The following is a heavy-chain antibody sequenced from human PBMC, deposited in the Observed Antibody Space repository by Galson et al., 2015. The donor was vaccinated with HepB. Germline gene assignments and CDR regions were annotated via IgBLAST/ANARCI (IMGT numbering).Heavy chain of an antibody. D-gene: IGHD5-12*01. J-gene: IGHJ4*02. Sequence: SVKVSCKASGYTFTGYYMHWVRQAPGQGLEWMGRINPNNGGTNYAQKFQGRVTMTRDTSISTAYMELSRLRSDDTAVYYCARERGYSGYDPSVFDYWGQGTLVTVSS. CDR2: INPNNGGT. CDR3: ARERGYSGYDPSVFDY. CDR1: GYTFTGYY. V-gene: IGHV1-2*06.